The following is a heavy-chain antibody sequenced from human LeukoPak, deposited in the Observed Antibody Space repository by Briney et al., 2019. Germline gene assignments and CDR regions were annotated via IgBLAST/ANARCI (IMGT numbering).Heavy chain of an antibody. CDR1: GYTFTSYG. CDR2: ISAYNGNT. V-gene: IGHV1-18*01. D-gene: IGHD5-12*01. J-gene: IGHJ2*01. CDR3: ARVESKIVATVDWYFDL. Sequence: ASVKVSCKASGYTFTSYGISWVRQAPGQGLEWMGWISAYNGNTNYAQKLQGRVTMTTDTSTSTAYMELRSLRSDDTAVYYCARVESKIVATVDWYFDLWGRGTLVTVSS.